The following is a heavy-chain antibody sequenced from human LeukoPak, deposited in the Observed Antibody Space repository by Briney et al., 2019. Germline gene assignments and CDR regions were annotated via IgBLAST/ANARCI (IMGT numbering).Heavy chain of an antibody. CDR1: GFIFRNYA. CDR3: AKWGNYDILTGYYVSDF. D-gene: IGHD3-9*01. Sequence: GGSLRLSCAASGFIFRNYAMSWVRQAPGKGLEWVSAITGSGDTTYYADSVKGRFTISRDNSKNTLYVEMNTLRAEDTAVYYCAKWGNYDILTGYYVSDFWGQGTLVTVSS. CDR2: ITGSGDTT. J-gene: IGHJ4*02. V-gene: IGHV3-23*01.